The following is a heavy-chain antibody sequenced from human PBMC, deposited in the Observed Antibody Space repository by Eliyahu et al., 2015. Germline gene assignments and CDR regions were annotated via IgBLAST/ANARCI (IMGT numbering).Heavy chain of an antibody. CDR3: ARGSGGFFN. CDR1: GFTLSGYW. J-gene: IGHJ4*02. V-gene: IGHV3-7*03. D-gene: IGHD6-19*01. Sequence: EVQLVESGGGLVQPGGSLRLSCAASGFTLSGYWMSWVRQAPGKGLEWVANIKQDGSEKDYVDSVKGRFTISRDNAKNSLYLQMNSLRAEDTAVYYCARGSGGFFNWGQGTLVTVSS. CDR2: IKQDGSEK.